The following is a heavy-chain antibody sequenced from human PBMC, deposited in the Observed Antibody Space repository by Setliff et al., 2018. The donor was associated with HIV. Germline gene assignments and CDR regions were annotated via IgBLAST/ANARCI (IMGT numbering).Heavy chain of an antibody. Sequence: PGGSLRLSCTASGFTFSRYEMNWVRQAPGKGLEWVSHITSSGRTTFYADSVKGRFTISRDNDRNSLYLQMNGLRAEDTAVYYCARGPTTVTNYYYYYMDVWGKGTTVTVSS. CDR2: ITSSGRTT. V-gene: IGHV3-48*03. D-gene: IGHD4-17*01. CDR3: ARGPTTVTNYYYYYMDV. CDR1: GFTFSRYE. J-gene: IGHJ6*03.